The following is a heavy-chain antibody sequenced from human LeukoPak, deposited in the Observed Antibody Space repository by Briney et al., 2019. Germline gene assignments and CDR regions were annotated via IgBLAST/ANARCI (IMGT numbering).Heavy chain of an antibody. D-gene: IGHD3-10*01. CDR1: GFTFSSYG. CDR3: AREQTTMVRGVLTFDI. Sequence: GGSLRLSCAASGFTFSSYGMHWVRQAPGKGLEWVAVIWYDGSNKYYAKSVKGRFTISRDNSKNTLYLQMNSLRAEDTAVYYCAREQTTMVRGVLTFDIWGEGTMVTVSS. J-gene: IGHJ3*02. V-gene: IGHV3-33*01. CDR2: IWYDGSNK.